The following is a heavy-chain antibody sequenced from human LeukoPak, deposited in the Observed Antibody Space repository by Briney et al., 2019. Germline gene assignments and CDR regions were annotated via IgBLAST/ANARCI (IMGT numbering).Heavy chain of an antibody. D-gene: IGHD3-9*01. CDR2: IKQDGSEK. V-gene: IGHV3-7*01. Sequence: GGSLRLSCAASGFTFSSYWMSWVRQAPGKGLEGVANIKQDGSEKYYVDSVKGRFTISRDNATNSLYLKMNSLRAEDTAVYYCARFKGYHDISFDYWGQGTLVTVSS. J-gene: IGHJ4*02. CDR3: ARFKGYHDISFDY. CDR1: GFTFSSYW.